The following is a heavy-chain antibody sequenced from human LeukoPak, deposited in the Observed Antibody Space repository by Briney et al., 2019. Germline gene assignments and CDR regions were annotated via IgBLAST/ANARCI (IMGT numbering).Heavy chain of an antibody. V-gene: IGHV3-23*01. CDR3: AKEIYGDATGGRFQH. Sequence: GGSLRLSCAASGFTFSSYAMSWVRQAPGKGLEWVSVISGIAGSTNYADSVKGRFTISRDNSKNTLYLRMNSLRAEDTAVYYCAKEIYGDATGGRFQHWGQGTLVTVSS. D-gene: IGHD4/OR15-4a*01. J-gene: IGHJ1*01. CDR1: GFTFSSYA. CDR2: ISGIAGST.